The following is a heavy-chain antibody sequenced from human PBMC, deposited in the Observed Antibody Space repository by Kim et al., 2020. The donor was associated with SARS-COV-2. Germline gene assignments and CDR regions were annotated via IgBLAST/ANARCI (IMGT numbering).Heavy chain of an antibody. Sequence: ASVKVSCKPSGYTFTDYSIHWVRQAPGQGLEWMGDINPYSGVTHYPQKFQGRVTMTRDTSISTTYMELSSLRTDDTAVYYCARGPSHWGFDYWGQGTLLPVSS. D-gene: IGHD3-16*01. CDR3: ARGPSHWGFDY. CDR2: INPYSGVT. J-gene: IGHJ4*02. V-gene: IGHV1-2*02. CDR1: GYTFTDYS.